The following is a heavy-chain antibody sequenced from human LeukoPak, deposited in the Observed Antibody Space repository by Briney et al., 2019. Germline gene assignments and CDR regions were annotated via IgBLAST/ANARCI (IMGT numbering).Heavy chain of an antibody. Sequence: GGSLRLSCAASGFTFSSYSMNWVRQAPGKGLEWVSAISGSGGSTYYADSVKGRFTISRDNSKNTLYLQMNSLRAEDTAVYYCAKPIEFGYSYSFDYWGQGTLVTVSS. V-gene: IGHV3-23*01. CDR1: GFTFSSYS. J-gene: IGHJ4*02. D-gene: IGHD5-18*01. CDR2: ISGSGGST. CDR3: AKPIEFGYSYSFDY.